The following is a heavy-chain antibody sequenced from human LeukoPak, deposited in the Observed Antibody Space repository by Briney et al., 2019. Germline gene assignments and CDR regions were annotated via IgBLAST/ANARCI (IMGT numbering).Heavy chain of an antibody. D-gene: IGHD2-2*01. Sequence: ASVTVSCKASGYTFTGYYMHWVRQAPGQGLEWMGWINPNSGGTNYAQKFQGRVTMTRDTSISTAYMELSRLRSDDTAVYYCARGEEDIVVVPAAMPDYWGQGTLVTVSS. V-gene: IGHV1-2*02. J-gene: IGHJ4*02. CDR1: GYTFTGYY. CDR2: INPNSGGT. CDR3: ARGEEDIVVVPAAMPDY.